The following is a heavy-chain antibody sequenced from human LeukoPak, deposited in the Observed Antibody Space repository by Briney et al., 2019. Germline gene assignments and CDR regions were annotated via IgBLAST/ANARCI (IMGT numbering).Heavy chain of an antibody. Sequence: GASVKVSCKASGGTFSSYAISWVRQAPGQGLEWMGGIIPIFGTANYAQKFQGRVTITADESTSTAYMELSSLRSEDTAVYYCARDHRAVAGNYFDYWGQGTLVTVSS. V-gene: IGHV1-69*13. CDR2: IIPIFGTA. CDR1: GGTFSSYA. D-gene: IGHD6-19*01. CDR3: ARDHRAVAGNYFDY. J-gene: IGHJ4*02.